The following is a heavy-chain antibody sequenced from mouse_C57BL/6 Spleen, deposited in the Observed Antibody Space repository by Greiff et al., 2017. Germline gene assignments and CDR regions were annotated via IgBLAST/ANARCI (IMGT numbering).Heavy chain of an antibody. D-gene: IGHD1-1*01. J-gene: IGHJ2*01. Sequence: EVMLVESGEGLVKPGGSLKLSCAASGFTFSSYAMSWVRQTPEKRLEWVAYISSGGDYIYYADTVKGRFTISRDNARNTLYLQMSSLQSEDTAMYYCTRGYYGSFDYWGQGTTLTVSS. CDR3: TRGYYGSFDY. V-gene: IGHV5-9-1*02. CDR2: ISSGGDYI. CDR1: GFTFSSYA.